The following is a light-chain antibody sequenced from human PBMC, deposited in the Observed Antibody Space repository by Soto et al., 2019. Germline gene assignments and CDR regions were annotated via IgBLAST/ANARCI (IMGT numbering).Light chain of an antibody. CDR3: QQYGGSPFT. Sequence: EIVMTQSPATLSVSPGERATLSCRASQSVSSKLAWYQQKPGQAPRLLIYRASTRATDIPARFSGSGSGTEFTLTISSLQSEDFAVYYCQQYGGSPFTFGPGTKVEIK. CDR1: QSVSSK. V-gene: IGKV3-15*01. CDR2: RAS. J-gene: IGKJ3*01.